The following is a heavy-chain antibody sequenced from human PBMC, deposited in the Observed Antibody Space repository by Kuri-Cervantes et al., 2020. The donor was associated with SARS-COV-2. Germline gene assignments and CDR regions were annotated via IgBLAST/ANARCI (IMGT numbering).Heavy chain of an antibody. J-gene: IGHJ5*02. CDR2: IYYSGST. CDR1: GGSISSYY. CDR3: ARGGTQFKVIAAASIGWFDP. Sequence: GSLRLSCTVSGGSISSYYWSWIRQPPGKGLEWIGYIYYSGSTNYNPSLKSRVTISVDTSKNQFSLKLSSVTAEDTAVYYCARGGTQFKVIAAASIGWFDPWGQGTLVTVSS. D-gene: IGHD6-13*01. V-gene: IGHV4-59*12.